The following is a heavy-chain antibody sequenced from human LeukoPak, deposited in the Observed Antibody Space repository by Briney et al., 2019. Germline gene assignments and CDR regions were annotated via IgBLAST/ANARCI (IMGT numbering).Heavy chain of an antibody. CDR3: ARAPTDYFDY. CDR2: INPNSGGT. D-gene: IGHD4-17*01. CDR1: GYTFTGYY. V-gene: IGHV1-2*02. J-gene: IGHJ4*02. Sequence: ASVKVSCKASGYTFTGYYMLWVRQAPGQGLEWMGWINPNSGGTNYAQKLQGRVTMTRDTSISTAYMELSRLRSDDTAVYYCARAPTDYFDYWGQGTLVTVSS.